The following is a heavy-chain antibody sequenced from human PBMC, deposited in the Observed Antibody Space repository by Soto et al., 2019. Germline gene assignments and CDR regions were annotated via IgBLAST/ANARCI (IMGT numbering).Heavy chain of an antibody. CDR3: ARYCSSTSCLHDAFDI. Sequence: PGGSLRLSCVISRLTFSNYALNWVRQAPGKGLEWVSSISGSGDTTYYADSVKGRFTISRDNSKNTLYLQMNSLRAEDTAVYYCARYCSSTSCLHDAFDIWGQGTMVTVSS. J-gene: IGHJ3*02. D-gene: IGHD2-2*01. CDR1: RLTFSNYA. V-gene: IGHV3-23*01. CDR2: ISGSGDTT.